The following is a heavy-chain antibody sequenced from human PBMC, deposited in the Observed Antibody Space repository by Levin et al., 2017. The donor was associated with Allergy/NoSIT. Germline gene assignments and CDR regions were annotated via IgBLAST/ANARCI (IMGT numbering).Heavy chain of an antibody. D-gene: IGHD1-20*01. CDR2: IYYSGST. V-gene: IGHV4-39*01. CDR1: GGSISSSSYY. Sequence: PSETLSLTCTVSGGSISSSSYYWGWIRQPPGKGLEWIGSIYYSGSTYYNPSLKSRVTISVDTSKNQFSLKLSSVTAADTAVYYCAVTDNWNPSAFDSWGQGTMVTVSS. CDR3: AVTDNWNPSAFDS. J-gene: IGHJ3*02.